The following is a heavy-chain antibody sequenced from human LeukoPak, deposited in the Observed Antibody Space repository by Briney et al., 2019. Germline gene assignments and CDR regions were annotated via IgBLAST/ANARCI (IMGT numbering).Heavy chain of an antibody. V-gene: IGHV1-69*05. CDR1: GGTFSSEA. J-gene: IGHJ5*02. CDR3: ARGETILNWFDP. D-gene: IGHD1-1*01. Sequence: ASVKVSCKASGGTFSSEAFIWVRQAPGQGLEWMGGIIPIFGRADYAQKFQDIVTITTDESTSTVYMELSSLRSEDPAVYYCARGETILNWFDPWGQGTLVTVSS. CDR2: IIPIFGRA.